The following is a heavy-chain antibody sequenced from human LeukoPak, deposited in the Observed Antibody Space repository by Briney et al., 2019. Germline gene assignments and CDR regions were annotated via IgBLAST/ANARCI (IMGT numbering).Heavy chain of an antibody. V-gene: IGHV1-18*04. J-gene: IGHJ4*02. CDR2: ISTYDDNI. CDR1: GYTFTGYY. Sequence: GASVKVSCKASGYTFTGYYMHWVRQAPEQGLEWLGWISTYDDNIKYAQSLQGGLTLTIDTSTSTAYMELRSLTSDDTAVYYCARETYSNILTGTDYWGPGTLVTVSS. CDR3: ARETYSNILTGTDY. D-gene: IGHD3-9*01.